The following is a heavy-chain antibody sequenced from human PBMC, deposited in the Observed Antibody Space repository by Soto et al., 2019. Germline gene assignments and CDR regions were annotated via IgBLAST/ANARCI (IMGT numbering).Heavy chain of an antibody. D-gene: IGHD1-26*01. CDR2: IVVGSGNT. J-gene: IGHJ4*02. CDR3: AAGPSGSYSTFDY. V-gene: IGHV1-58*02. CDR1: GFTFTSSA. Sequence: ASVKVSCKASGFTFTSSAMQWVRQARGQRLEWIGWIVVGSGNTNYAQKFQERVTITRDMSTSTAYMELSSLRSEDTAVYYCAAGPSGSYSTFDYWGQGTLVTVSS.